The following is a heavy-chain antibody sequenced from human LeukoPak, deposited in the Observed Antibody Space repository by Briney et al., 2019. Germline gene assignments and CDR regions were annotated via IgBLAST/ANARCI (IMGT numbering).Heavy chain of an antibody. CDR1: GGSISSYY. CDR2: MYYSGST. D-gene: IGHD6-19*01. Sequence: SETLSLTCTVSGGSISSYYWSWIRQPPGKGLEWIGYMYYSGSTNYNPSLKSRVTISLDTSKNQFSLKLSSVTAADTAVYYCARSSSGSYYFDYWGQGTLVTVSS. J-gene: IGHJ4*02. V-gene: IGHV4-59*08. CDR3: ARSSSGSYYFDY.